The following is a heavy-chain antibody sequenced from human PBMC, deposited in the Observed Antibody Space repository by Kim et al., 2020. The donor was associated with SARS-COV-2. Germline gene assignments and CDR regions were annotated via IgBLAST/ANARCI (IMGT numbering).Heavy chain of an antibody. CDR2: IHPRDSDV. CDR1: GSKVSTYR. D-gene: IGHD3-16*02. Sequence: GESLKISCQASGSKVSTYRIGWVRQLPGKGLELMGVIHPRDSDVRYSQSFQGLVTISTDGSGASLHLSALKASDTALYYCATGPGVITNYYFEIWGQGTLVTVSS. CDR3: ATGPGVITNYYFEI. V-gene: IGHV5-51*01. J-gene: IGHJ4*02.